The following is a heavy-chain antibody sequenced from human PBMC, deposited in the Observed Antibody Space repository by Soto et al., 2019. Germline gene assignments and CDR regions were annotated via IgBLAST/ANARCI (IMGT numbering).Heavy chain of an antibody. D-gene: IGHD7-27*01. Sequence: ASVKVSCKASGYTFTSYAMHWVRQAPGQRLEWMGWINAGNGNTKYSQKFQGRVTITRDTSASTAYMELSSLRSEDTAVYYCARTAWLSLIGDTDYYYYMDVWGKGTTVTVSS. V-gene: IGHV1-3*01. J-gene: IGHJ6*03. CDR1: GYTFTSYA. CDR3: ARTAWLSLIGDTDYYYYMDV. CDR2: INAGNGNT.